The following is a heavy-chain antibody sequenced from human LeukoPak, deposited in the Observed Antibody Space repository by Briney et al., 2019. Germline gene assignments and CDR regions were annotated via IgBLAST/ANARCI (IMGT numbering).Heavy chain of an antibody. CDR1: GYTFTSYG. CDR3: ARAVAGTGFDY. J-gene: IGHJ4*02. V-gene: IGHV1-18*01. D-gene: IGHD6-19*01. CDR2: ISAYNGNT. Sequence: ASVKVSCKASGYTFTSYGISWVRQAPGQGLEWMGWISAYNGNTNYAQKLQGRVTMTTDTSTSTAYMELSSLRSEDTAVYYCARAVAGTGFDYWGQGTLVTVSS.